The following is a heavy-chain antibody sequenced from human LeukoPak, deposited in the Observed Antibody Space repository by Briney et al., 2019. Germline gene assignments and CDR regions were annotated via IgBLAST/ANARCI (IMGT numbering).Heavy chain of an antibody. CDR1: GYTFTGYY. J-gene: IGHJ6*03. D-gene: IGHD5-12*01. V-gene: IGHV1-2*02. CDR3: ARDIVATIRDYYYYMDV. Sequence: ASVKVSCKASGYTFTGYYMHWVRQAPGQGVEWMGWINPNSGGTNYAQKVQGRVTMTRDTSISTAYMELSSLRSEDTAVYYCARDIVATIRDYYYYMDVWGKGTTVTVSS. CDR2: INPNSGGT.